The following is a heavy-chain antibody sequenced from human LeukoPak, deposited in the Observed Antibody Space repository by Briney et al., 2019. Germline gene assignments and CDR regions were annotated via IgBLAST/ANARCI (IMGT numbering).Heavy chain of an antibody. CDR1: GFTFSSYG. V-gene: IGHV3-33*06. CDR3: AKEAHPYSNAYYFDY. CDR2: IWYDGSNK. J-gene: IGHJ4*02. D-gene: IGHD4-11*01. Sequence: PGRSLRLSCAASGFTFSSYGMHWVHQAPGKGLEWVAVIWYDGSNKYYADSVKGRFTISRDNSKNTLYLQMNSLRAEDTAVYYCAKEAHPYSNAYYFDYWGQGTLVTVSS.